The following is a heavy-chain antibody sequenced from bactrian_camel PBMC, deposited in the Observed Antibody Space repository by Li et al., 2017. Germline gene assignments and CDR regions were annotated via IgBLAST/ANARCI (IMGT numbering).Heavy chain of an antibody. Sequence: HVQLVESGGGSVQSGGSLRLSCAVSACKSSIYCMGWFRQAPGKEREEVATFDTDGRTTYADSVKGRFTIARDNAKNTLYLQLNYLKTEDTAMYYCANWGDNYWGQGTQVTVS. CDR2: FDTDGRT. CDR1: ACKSSIYC. D-gene: IGHD5*01. CDR3: ANWGDNY. J-gene: IGHJ4*01. V-gene: IGHV3S53*01.